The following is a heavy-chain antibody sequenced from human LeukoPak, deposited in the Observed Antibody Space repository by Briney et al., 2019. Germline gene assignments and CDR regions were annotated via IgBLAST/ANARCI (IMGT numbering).Heavy chain of an antibody. CDR3: ARGNPNYYDSSGLPIYYYYMNV. J-gene: IGHJ6*03. CDR2: INHSGST. CDR1: GGSFSGYY. Sequence: SETLSLTCAVYGGSFSGYYWSWIRQPPGKGLEWIGEINHSGSTNYNPSLKSRVTISVDTSKNQFSLKLSSVTAADTAVYYCARGNPNYYDSSGLPIYYYYMNVWGKGATVAVSS. V-gene: IGHV4-34*01. D-gene: IGHD3-22*01.